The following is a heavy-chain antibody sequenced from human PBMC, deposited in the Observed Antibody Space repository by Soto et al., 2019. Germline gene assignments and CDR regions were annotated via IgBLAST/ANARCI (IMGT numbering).Heavy chain of an antibody. CDR1: GGTFSSYA. V-gene: IGHV1-69*01. CDR2: ITPIFGTA. CDR3: ASQVKGYYYYGMDV. Sequence: QVQLVQSGAEVKKPGSSVKVSCKASGGTFSSYAISWVRQAPGQGLEWMGGITPIFGTANYAQKFQGRVTITADESTSTAYMELSSLRSEDTAVYYCASQVKGYYYYGMDVWGQGTTVTVSS. D-gene: IGHD3-10*01. J-gene: IGHJ6*02.